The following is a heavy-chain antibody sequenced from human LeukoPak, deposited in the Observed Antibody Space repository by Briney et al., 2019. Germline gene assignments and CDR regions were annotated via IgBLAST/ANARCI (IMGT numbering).Heavy chain of an antibody. CDR2: IRYDGSNK. CDR3: ARAFPSGSYAFDY. D-gene: IGHD1-26*01. CDR1: GFTFSSYG. J-gene: IGHJ4*02. Sequence: GGSPRLSCAASGFTFSSYGMHWVRQAPGKGLEWVAFIRYDGSNKYYADSVKGRFTISRDNSKNTLYLQMNSLRAEDTAVYYCARAFPSGSYAFDYWGQGTLVTVSS. V-gene: IGHV3-30*02.